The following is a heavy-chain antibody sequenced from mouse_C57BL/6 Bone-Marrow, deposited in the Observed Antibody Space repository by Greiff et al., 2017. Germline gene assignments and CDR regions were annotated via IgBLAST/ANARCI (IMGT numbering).Heavy chain of an antibody. CDR3: ASVTTVDSYCYFDV. Sequence: QVQLQQPGAELVKPGASVKLSCKASGYTFTSYWMHWVKQRPGQGLEWIGMIHPNSGSNNYNEKFKSKATLTVDKPSSTAYMQLSSLTSEDSAVYYCASVTTVDSYCYFDVWGTGTTVTVSS. CDR2: IHPNSGSN. D-gene: IGHD1-1*01. V-gene: IGHV1-64*01. CDR1: GYTFTSYW. J-gene: IGHJ1*03.